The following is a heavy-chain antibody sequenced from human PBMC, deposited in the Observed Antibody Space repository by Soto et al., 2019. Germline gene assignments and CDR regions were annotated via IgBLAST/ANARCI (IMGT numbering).Heavy chain of an antibody. Sequence: GGSLRLSCAASGFTFSSYGMHWVRQAPGKGLEWVAVISYDGSNKYYADSVKGRFTISRDNSKNTLYLQMNSLRAEDTAVYYCAGGYSGYDLGIDYWGQGTLVTVSS. CDR3: AGGYSGYDLGIDY. D-gene: IGHD5-12*01. V-gene: IGHV3-30*03. J-gene: IGHJ4*02. CDR1: GFTFSSYG. CDR2: ISYDGSNK.